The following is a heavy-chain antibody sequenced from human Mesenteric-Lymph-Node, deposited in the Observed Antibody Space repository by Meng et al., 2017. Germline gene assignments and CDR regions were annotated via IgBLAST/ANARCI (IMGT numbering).Heavy chain of an antibody. D-gene: IGHD6-19*01. CDR2: ISWNSGSI. V-gene: IGHV3-48*04. CDR3: ARDPDIALPGQGEDAFDI. Sequence: GGSLRLSCAASGFTVSSNYMSWVRQAPGKGLEWVSGISWNSGSIGYADSVKGRFTISRDNAKNSLYLQVNSLRAGDTAMYYCARDPDIALPGQGEDAFDIWGQGTMVTVSS. J-gene: IGHJ3*02. CDR1: GFTVSSNY.